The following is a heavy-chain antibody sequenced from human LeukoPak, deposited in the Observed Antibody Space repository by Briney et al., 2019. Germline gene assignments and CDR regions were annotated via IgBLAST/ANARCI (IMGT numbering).Heavy chain of an antibody. V-gene: IGHV3-64D*06. CDR3: VKDFGRVRGTPDS. CDR2: ISGSGNGFSI. Sequence: GGSLRLSCSASGLVFSIYTIYWVRQAPGKGPEYVSTISGSGNGFSIYYADSVKGRFTISRDDSKSTLYPQMNGLRSEDTAVYYCVKDFGRVRGTPDSWGQGTLVTVSS. J-gene: IGHJ4*02. D-gene: IGHD3-16*01. CDR1: GLVFSIYT.